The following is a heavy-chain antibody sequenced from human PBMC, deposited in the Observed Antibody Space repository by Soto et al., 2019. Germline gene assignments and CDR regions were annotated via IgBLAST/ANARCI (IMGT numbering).Heavy chain of an antibody. Sequence: QVQLQESGPGLVEPSQTLSLTCTVSGDSISNGYYTWSWIRQPPGKDLEWIGQIYNSVNTYSNPSLNSRVTISADTSKNQFSLKLSSVTAADTAVYYCARGTSGDKVDYWGQGTLVTVSS. CDR3: ARGTSGDKVDY. CDR2: IYNSVNT. D-gene: IGHD4-17*01. V-gene: IGHV4-30-4*01. J-gene: IGHJ4*02. CDR1: GDSISNGYYT.